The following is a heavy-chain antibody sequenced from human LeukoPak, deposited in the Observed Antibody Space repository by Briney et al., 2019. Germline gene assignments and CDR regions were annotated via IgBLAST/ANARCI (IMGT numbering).Heavy chain of an antibody. Sequence: GGSLRLSCAASRFTFSSSWMAWVRQAPGKGLEWVSNIDGDGSTKNYVDSVKGRFTVSRDNAKNSLYLQMNSRKDEDTAVYYCARDRAYSTFDIWGQGTMVTVSS. CDR2: IDGDGSTK. CDR3: ARDRAYSTFDI. CDR1: RFTFSSSW. J-gene: IGHJ3*02. V-gene: IGHV3-7*01. D-gene: IGHD6-13*01.